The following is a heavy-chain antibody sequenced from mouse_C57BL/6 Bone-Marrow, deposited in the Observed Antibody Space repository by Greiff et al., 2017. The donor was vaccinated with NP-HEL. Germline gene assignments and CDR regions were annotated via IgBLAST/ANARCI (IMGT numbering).Heavy chain of an antibody. J-gene: IGHJ1*03. CDR1: GFNIKNTY. D-gene: IGHD1-1*01. Sequence: VQLKESVAELVRPGASVKLSCTASGFNIKNTYMHWVKQRPEQGLEWIGRIDPANGNTKYAPKFQGKATITADTSSNTADLQLISLTSEDTAIYYCARSDYYGSSPYWYFDVWGTGTTVTVSS. CDR2: IDPANGNT. CDR3: ARSDYYGSSPYWYFDV. V-gene: IGHV14-3*01.